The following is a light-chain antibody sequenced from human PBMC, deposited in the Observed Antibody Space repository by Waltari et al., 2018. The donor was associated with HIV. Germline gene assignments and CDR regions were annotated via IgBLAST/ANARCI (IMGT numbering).Light chain of an antibody. CDR2: EIM. J-gene: IGLJ2*01. Sequence: QSVLTQPASVSGFPGQSITISCPGATSAFGHYNYISWYQCSPGKVPKVVIFEIMTRPSGVSDRFSGSKSGNTAYLTISRLRAEDEADYYCTSYTTNDTLIFGGGTKVTVL. CDR3: TSYTTNDTLI. V-gene: IGLV2-14*01. CDR1: TSAFGHYNY.